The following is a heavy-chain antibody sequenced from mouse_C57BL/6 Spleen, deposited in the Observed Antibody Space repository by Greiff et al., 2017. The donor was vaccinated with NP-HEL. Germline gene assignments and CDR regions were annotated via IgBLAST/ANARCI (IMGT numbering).Heavy chain of an antibody. J-gene: IGHJ1*03. CDR1: GFSLTSYA. CDR2: IWTGGGT. D-gene: IGHD2-2*01. Sequence: VKLMESGPGLVAPSQSLSITCTVSGFSLTSYAISWVRQPPGKGLEWLGVIWTGGGTTYNSALKSRLSISKDNSKSQVFLKMNSLQTDDTARYYCARKGNGYWYFDVWGTGTTVTVSS. V-gene: IGHV2-9-1*01. CDR3: ARKGNGYWYFDV.